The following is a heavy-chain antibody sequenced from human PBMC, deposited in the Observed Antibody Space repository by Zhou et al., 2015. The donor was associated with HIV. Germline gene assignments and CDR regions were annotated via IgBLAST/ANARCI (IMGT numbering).Heavy chain of an antibody. J-gene: IGHJ5*02. CDR3: ASLDYYDSSGYYYVWFDP. CDR1: GRTLGNYG. D-gene: IGHD3-22*01. Sequence: QVQLVQSGAEVKKPGASVKVSCKASGRTLGNYGISWVRQAPGQGLEWMGGIIPIFGTASYAQKFQGRVTITADKSTNTAYMDLSSLRSEDTAVYYCASLDYYDSSGYYYVWFDPWGQGTLVTVSS. CDR2: IIPIFGTA. V-gene: IGHV1-69*06.